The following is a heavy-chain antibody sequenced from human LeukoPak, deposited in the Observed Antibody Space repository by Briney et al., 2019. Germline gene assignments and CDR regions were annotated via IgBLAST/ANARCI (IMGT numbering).Heavy chain of an antibody. V-gene: IGHV3-21*01. CDR1: GFTFSSYS. D-gene: IGHD1-1*01. CDR2: ISSSSSYI. J-gene: IGHJ3*02. Sequence: GGSLRLSCAASGFTFSSYSMNWVRQAPGKGLEWVSSISSSSSYIYYADSVKGRFTISRDNAKNSLYLQMNSLRAEDTAVYYCAKAPSLKWNDAFDIWGQGTMVTVSS. CDR3: AKAPSLKWNDAFDI.